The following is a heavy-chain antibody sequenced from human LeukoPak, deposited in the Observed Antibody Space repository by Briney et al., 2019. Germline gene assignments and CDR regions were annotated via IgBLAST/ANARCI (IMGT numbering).Heavy chain of an antibody. Sequence: GGSLRLSCAASGFTFSSYAMSWVRQAPGEGLEWVSAISGSGGSTYYADFVKGRFTISRDNSKNTLYLHMNSLRADDTAVYYCAKDPDCTSGICYTFLHYWGEGTGVTVSS. J-gene: IGHJ4*02. CDR3: AKDPDCTSGICYTFLHY. D-gene: IGHD2-8*01. CDR2: ISGSGGST. V-gene: IGHV3-23*01. CDR1: GFTFSSYA.